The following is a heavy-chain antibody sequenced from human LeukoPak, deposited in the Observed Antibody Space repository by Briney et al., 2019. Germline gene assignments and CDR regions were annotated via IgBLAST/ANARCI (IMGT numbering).Heavy chain of an antibody. D-gene: IGHD3-22*01. V-gene: IGHV4-61*02. J-gene: IGHJ4*02. CDR3: ARVTTGGYYNY. CDR1: GGSISSGSYY. CDR2: IYTSGST. Sequence: SETLSLTCTVSGGSISSGSYYWSWIRQPAGKGLEWIGRIYTSGSTNYNPSLKSRVTISLDTSENHFSLKLSSVTAADTAAYYCARVTTGGYYNYWGQGTLVTVSS.